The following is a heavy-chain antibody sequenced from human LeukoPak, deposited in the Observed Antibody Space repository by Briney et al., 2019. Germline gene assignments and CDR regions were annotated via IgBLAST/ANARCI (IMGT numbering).Heavy chain of an antibody. V-gene: IGHV3-11*01. Sequence: GGSLRLSCAASGFTFSSYAMSWVRQAPGKGLEWVSYISSSGSTIYYTDSVKGRFTISRDNAKNSLYLQMNSLRAEDTAVYYCTRVGIAVAGAFDGFDIWGQGTMVTVSS. CDR2: ISSSGSTI. CDR3: TRVGIAVAGAFDGFDI. D-gene: IGHD6-19*01. CDR1: GFTFSSYA. J-gene: IGHJ3*02.